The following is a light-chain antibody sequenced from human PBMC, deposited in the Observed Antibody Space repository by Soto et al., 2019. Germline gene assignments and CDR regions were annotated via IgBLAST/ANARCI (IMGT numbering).Light chain of an antibody. Sequence: ATQMTQSPSSLSASVGDRVTIACRASQGIRTELGWYQQKPGEAPKLLIYGASTLQSGVPSRFSGSGSGTXXXXXXXSLQPEDFATYYCLQDYDYPRTFGQGTKVEMK. CDR2: GAS. V-gene: IGKV1-6*01. J-gene: IGKJ1*01. CDR1: QGIRTE. CDR3: LQDYDYPRT.